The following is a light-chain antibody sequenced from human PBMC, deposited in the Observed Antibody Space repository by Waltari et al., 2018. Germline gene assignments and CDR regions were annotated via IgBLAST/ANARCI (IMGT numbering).Light chain of an antibody. J-gene: IGKJ3*01. Sequence: DIVMTQSPDSLAVSLGERATINCKSTQIFLYSSNNKNYLTWYQKKPGQPPKLLVYWASTRESGVPDRFSGSGSGTDFTLTISSLQAEDVAVYYCQQYYNTPFTFGPGTKVDVK. CDR1: QIFLYSSNNKNY. CDR3: QQYYNTPFT. V-gene: IGKV4-1*01. CDR2: WAS.